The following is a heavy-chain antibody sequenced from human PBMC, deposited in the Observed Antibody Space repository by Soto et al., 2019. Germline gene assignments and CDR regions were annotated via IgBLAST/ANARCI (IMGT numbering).Heavy chain of an antibody. V-gene: IGHV4-39*01. CDR1: GGYISGSDYY. CDR3: ASKGYRI. CDR2: IYHTGET. D-gene: IGHD3-16*02. Sequence: SETLSLTCSVSGGYISGSDYYWGWIRQSPGKGLEWIGSIYHTGETYYKSSLKSRISISVDTSKNQFYLQLRSLTAADTAVYYCASKGYRIWGQGTQVTVSS. J-gene: IGHJ1*01.